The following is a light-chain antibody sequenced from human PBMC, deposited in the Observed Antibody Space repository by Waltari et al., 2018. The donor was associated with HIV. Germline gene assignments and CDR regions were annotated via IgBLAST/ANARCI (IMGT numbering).Light chain of an antibody. CDR3: QQYHSIPQGYT. Sequence: DIVMTQSPDSLAVSLGERATINCKSSQSVLYSSNIRDYLSWYQQKPGQPPKLLIYWASTRESGVPDRFSGSGSGTNFTLTNSSLQAEDVAVYYCQQYHSIPQGYTFGQGTKLEIK. V-gene: IGKV4-1*01. CDR1: QSVLYSSNIRDY. CDR2: WAS. J-gene: IGKJ2*01.